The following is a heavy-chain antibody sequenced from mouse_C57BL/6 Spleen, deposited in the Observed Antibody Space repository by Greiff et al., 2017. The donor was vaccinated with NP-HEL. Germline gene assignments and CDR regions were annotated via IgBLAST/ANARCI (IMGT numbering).Heavy chain of an antibody. CDR1: GYTFTSYW. V-gene: IGHV1-52*01. J-gene: IGHJ1*03. CDR3: ARWDYGRYFDV. CDR2: IDPSDSET. D-gene: IGHD1-2*01. Sequence: QVQLQQPGAELVRPGSSVKLSCKASGYTFTSYWMHWVKQRPIQGLEWIGNIDPSDSETHYNQKFKDKATLTVDKSSSTAYMKLSSLTSEDSAVYYCARWDYGRYFDVWGTGTTVTVSS.